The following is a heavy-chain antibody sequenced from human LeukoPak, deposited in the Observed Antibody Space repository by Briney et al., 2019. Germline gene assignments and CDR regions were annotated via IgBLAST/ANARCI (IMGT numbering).Heavy chain of an antibody. CDR1: GFTFSSYE. CDR3: ARARGGSEYYYGMDV. CDR2: ISSSGSTI. J-gene: IGHJ6*04. V-gene: IGHV3-48*03. D-gene: IGHD2-15*01. Sequence: GGSLRLPCAASGFTFSSYEMNWVRQAPGKGLEWVSYISSSGSTIYYADSVKGRFTISRDNAKNSLYLQMNSLRAEDTAVYYCARARGGSEYYYGMDVWGKGTTVTVSS.